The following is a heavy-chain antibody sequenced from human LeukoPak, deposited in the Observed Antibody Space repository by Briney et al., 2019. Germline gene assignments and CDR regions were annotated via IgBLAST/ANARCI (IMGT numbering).Heavy chain of an antibody. D-gene: IGHD3-16*01. CDR1: GYSSTSYW. V-gene: IGHV5-51*01. CDR3: ARLWTRPRGDSSYAFDI. CDR2: IYPGDSDT. Sequence: GESLKISCKGSGYSSTSYWIGWVRQMPGKGLEWMGIIYPGDSDTRYSPSFQGQVTISADKSISTAYLQWSSLKASDTAMYYCARLWTRPRGDSSYAFDIWGQGTMVTVSS. J-gene: IGHJ3*02.